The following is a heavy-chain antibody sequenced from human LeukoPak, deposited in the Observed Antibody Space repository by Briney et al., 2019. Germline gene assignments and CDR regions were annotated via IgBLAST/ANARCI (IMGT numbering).Heavy chain of an antibody. D-gene: IGHD5-18*01. CDR2: ISGYNGKT. V-gene: IGHV1-18*01. J-gene: IGHJ5*02. CDR1: GYTFTSYG. CDR3: ARSTARRWFDP. Sequence: ASGTLSCKASGYTFTSYGISWVRQAPGQGLEWMGWISGYNGKTKYAQRIQGRVTMTTETSTRTAYMEMRSLGSDDTAVYYCARSTARRWFDPWGQGTLVTVSS.